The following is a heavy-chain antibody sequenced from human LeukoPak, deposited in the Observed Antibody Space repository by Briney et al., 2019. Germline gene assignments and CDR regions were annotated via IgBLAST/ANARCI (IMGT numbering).Heavy chain of an antibody. CDR1: GVTFSSYW. D-gene: IGHD5-24*01. Sequence: GGSLRLSCAASGVTFSSYWMSWVRQAPGKGREWVANIKQDGSEKYYVDSVKGRFTISRDNAKNSLYLQMNSLRAEDTAVYYCARDPSHSVEMATIMYYWGQGTLVTVSS. CDR3: ARDPSHSVEMATIMYY. J-gene: IGHJ4*02. CDR2: IKQDGSEK. V-gene: IGHV3-7*01.